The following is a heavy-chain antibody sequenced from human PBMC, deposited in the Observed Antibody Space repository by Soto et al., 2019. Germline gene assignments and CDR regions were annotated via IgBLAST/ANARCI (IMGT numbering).Heavy chain of an antibody. CDR1: GFTVSSNY. V-gene: IGHV3-66*01. D-gene: IGHD4-17*01. CDR3: ARSLYGDYEPH. J-gene: IGHJ4*02. Sequence: EVQLVESGGGLVQPGGSLRLSCAASGFTVSSNYMSWVRQAPGKGLEWVSVIYSGGSTYYADSVKGRFTISRDNSKNTLYLQMNSLRAEDTAVYYCARSLYGDYEPHWGQGTLVTVSS. CDR2: IYSGGST.